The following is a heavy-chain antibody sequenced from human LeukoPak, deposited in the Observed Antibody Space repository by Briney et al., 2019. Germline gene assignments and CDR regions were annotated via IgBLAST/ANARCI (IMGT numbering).Heavy chain of an antibody. CDR3: ARAPPLRWLSDVLGHNWYFDL. V-gene: IGHV7-4-1*02. CDR2: INTNTGNP. D-gene: IGHD4-17*01. Sequence: ASVKVSCKASGYTFTSYAMNWVRQAPGQGLEWMGWINTNTGNPTYAQGFTGRFVFSLDTSVSTAYLQISSLKAEDTAVYYCARAPPLRWLSDVLGHNWYFDLWGRGTLVTVSS. J-gene: IGHJ2*01. CDR1: GYTFTSYA.